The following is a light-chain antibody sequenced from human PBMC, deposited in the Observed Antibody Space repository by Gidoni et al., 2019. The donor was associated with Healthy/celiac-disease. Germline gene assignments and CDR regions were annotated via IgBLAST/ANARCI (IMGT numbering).Light chain of an antibody. Sequence: ELVLTPQPGTLPLSPGESATLSCRASQSVSSSYLAWYQQKPGQAPRLLIYGASSRATGIPDRFSGSGSGTDFTLTISRLEPEDFAAYYCQQYGSSSWTFGQGTKVEIK. J-gene: IGKJ1*01. CDR2: GAS. CDR1: QSVSSSY. V-gene: IGKV3-20*01. CDR3: QQYGSSSWT.